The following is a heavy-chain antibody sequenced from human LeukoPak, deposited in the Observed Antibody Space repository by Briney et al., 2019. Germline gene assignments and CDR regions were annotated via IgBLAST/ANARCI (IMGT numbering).Heavy chain of an antibody. CDR1: GFTFSSYA. J-gene: IGHJ4*02. Sequence: GGSLRLSCAASGFTFSSYAMHWVRQAPGKGLEWVAVISYDGSNKYYADSVKGRFTISRDNSKNTLYLQMNSLRAEDTAVYYCARDKEYSSSWYGGYFDYWAREPWSPSPQ. CDR3: ARDKEYSSSWYGGYFDY. CDR2: ISYDGSNK. V-gene: IGHV3-30-3*01. D-gene: IGHD6-13*01.